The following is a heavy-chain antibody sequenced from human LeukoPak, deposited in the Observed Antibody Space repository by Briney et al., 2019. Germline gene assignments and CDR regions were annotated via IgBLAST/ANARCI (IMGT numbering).Heavy chain of an antibody. V-gene: IGHV3-15*01. CDR3: TTDYYGSGSYYSYFDY. J-gene: IGHJ4*02. D-gene: IGHD3-10*01. CDR1: GFTFSNAW. Sequence: GGSLRLSCAASGFTFSNAWTSWVRQAPGKGLEWVGRIKSKTDGGTTDYAAPVKGRFTISRDDSKNTLYLQMNSLKTEDTAVYYCTTDYYGSGSYYSYFDYWGQGTLVTVSS. CDR2: IKSKTDGGTT.